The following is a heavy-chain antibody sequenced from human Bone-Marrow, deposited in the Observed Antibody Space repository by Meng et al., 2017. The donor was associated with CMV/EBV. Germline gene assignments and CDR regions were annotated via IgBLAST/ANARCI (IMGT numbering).Heavy chain of an antibody. CDR3: ASFAYYGYGMDV. Sequence: SETLSLTCTVSGGSINSYYWTWIRQPPGKGLEWIGYIYYSGSTNYNPSLKSRVTISVDTSKNQFSLKLSSVTAADTAVYYCASFAYYGYGMDVWGQGTTVTVSS. CDR2: IYYSGST. D-gene: IGHD3-3*01. CDR1: GGSINSYY. V-gene: IGHV4-59*01. J-gene: IGHJ6*02.